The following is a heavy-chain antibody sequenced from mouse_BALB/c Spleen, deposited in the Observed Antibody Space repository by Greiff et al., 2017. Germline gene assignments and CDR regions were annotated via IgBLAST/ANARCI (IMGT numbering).Heavy chain of an antibody. D-gene: IGHD2-13*01. CDR3: ARLGVMIYYAMDY. Sequence: VQLQQSGPELVKPGASVKMSCKASGYTFTSYVMHWVKQKPGQGLEWIGYINPYNDGTKYNEKFKGKATLTSDKSSSTAYMELSSLTSEDSAVYYCARLGVMIYYAMDYWGQGTSVTVSS. J-gene: IGHJ4*01. CDR1: GYTFTSYV. CDR2: INPYNDGT. V-gene: IGHV1-14*01.